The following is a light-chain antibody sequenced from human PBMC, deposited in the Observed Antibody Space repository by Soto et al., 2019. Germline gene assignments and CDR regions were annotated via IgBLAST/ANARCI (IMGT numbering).Light chain of an antibody. Sequence: DIQMTQSPSSLSASVGDRVTITCRASQSISSYLNWYQQKPGKAPKLLIYAASSLQCGVPSRFSGSGSGTDFTLTISSLQPEDFATYYCQQSYSTPYTFDQGTKLQIK. CDR1: QSISSY. CDR3: QQSYSTPYT. J-gene: IGKJ2*01. CDR2: AAS. V-gene: IGKV1-39*01.